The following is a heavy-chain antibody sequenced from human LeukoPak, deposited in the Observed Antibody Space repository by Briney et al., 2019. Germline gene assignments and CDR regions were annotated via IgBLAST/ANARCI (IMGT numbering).Heavy chain of an antibody. CDR3: AREEAVVIPFDY. V-gene: IGHV3-48*03. CDR2: ISSGAGTT. Sequence: PGGSLRLSCVAPGFTFSNYEMNWVRQAPGKGLEWVPYISSGAGTTHYADSVKGRFTISRDNAKNSLYLQMNNLRAEDTAVYYCAREEAVVIPFDYWGQGTLVTVSS. D-gene: IGHD3-22*01. CDR1: GFTFSNYE. J-gene: IGHJ4*02.